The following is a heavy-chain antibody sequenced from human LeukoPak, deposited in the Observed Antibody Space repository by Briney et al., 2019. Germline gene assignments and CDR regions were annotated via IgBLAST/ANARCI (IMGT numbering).Heavy chain of an antibody. CDR3: ARDQNYYGSGSYYRDFDY. Sequence: PGGSLRLSCAASGFTFDDYGMSWVRQAPGKGLEGVSGINWNGGSTVYADSVKGRFTIYRDNAKNSLYLQMNSLRAEDMALYYCARDQNYYGSGSYYRDFDYWGQGSLVTVSS. CDR1: GFTFDDYG. CDR2: INWNGGST. D-gene: IGHD3-10*01. V-gene: IGHV3-20*04. J-gene: IGHJ4*02.